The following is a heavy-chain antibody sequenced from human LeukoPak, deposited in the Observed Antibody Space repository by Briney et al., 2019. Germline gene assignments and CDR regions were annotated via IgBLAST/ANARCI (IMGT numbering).Heavy chain of an antibody. CDR2: IYSGGST. V-gene: IGHV3-66*01. J-gene: IGHJ4*02. D-gene: IGHD1-26*01. Sequence: PGGSLRLSCAASEFSVGSNYMTWVRQAPGKGLEWVSLIYSGGSTYYADSVKGRFTISRDNSKNTLYLQMNSLRAEDTAVYYCARGSGIAQFYYFDYWGQGTLVTVSS. CDR1: EFSVGSNY. CDR3: ARGSGIAQFYYFDY.